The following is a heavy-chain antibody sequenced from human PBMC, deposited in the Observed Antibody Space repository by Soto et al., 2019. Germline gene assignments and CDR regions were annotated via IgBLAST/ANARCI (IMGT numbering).Heavy chain of an antibody. CDR2: INPSGGQT. CDR1: GNTFTNYY. D-gene: IGHD2-21*02. V-gene: IGHV1-46*01. CDR3: AGGGHVVVVTAAFDY. J-gene: IGHJ4*02. Sequence: QVQLMQSGAEVKKPGASVKVSCKASGNTFTNYYIHWVRQAPGQGLEWMGTINPSGGQTTYSQNFLGRVTMTRDTSTSTLYMELTSLTSDDTAVYYCAGGGHVVVVTAAFDYWGQGTLVTVSS.